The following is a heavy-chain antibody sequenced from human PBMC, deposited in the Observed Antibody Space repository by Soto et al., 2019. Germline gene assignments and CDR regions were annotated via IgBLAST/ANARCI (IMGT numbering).Heavy chain of an antibody. Sequence: SETLSLTCTVSGGSISSYYWSWIRQPPGKGLEWIGYIYYSGSTNYNPSLKSRVTISVDTSKNQFSLKLSSVTAADTAVYYCARRGAYYDILTGYVPLGWFDPWGQGTLVTVSS. CDR2: IYYSGST. J-gene: IGHJ5*02. D-gene: IGHD3-9*01. CDR1: GGSISSYY. CDR3: ARRGAYYDILTGYVPLGWFDP. V-gene: IGHV4-59*01.